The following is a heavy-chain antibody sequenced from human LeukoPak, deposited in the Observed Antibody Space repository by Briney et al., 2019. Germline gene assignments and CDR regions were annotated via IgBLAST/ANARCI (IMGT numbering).Heavy chain of an antibody. V-gene: IGHV1-58*02. J-gene: IGHJ6*03. CDR2: IVVGSGNT. D-gene: IGHD2-15*01. Sequence: ASVTVSCKASGFTFTSSAMQWVRQARGQRLEWMGWIVVGSGNTNYAQKFQERVTITRDMSTSTAYMELSSLRSEDTAVYYCARVLRYCSGGNCYSGGLEYMDVWGKGTTVTISS. CDR3: ARVLRYCSGGNCYSGGLEYMDV. CDR1: GFTFTSSA.